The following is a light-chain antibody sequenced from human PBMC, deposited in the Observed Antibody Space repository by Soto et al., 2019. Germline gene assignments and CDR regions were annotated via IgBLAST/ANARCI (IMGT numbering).Light chain of an antibody. Sequence: ETVLTQSPGTLSLSPGERATLSCRASQSVGSRYLAWYQQKPGQAPGLLIYDTSNRATGIPNRFSGSGSGTDFTLTISRLEPEDFAVYHCQQYGNPPWTFGQGTKLEIK. CDR1: QSVGSRY. CDR3: QQYGNPPWT. J-gene: IGKJ2*01. V-gene: IGKV3-20*01. CDR2: DTS.